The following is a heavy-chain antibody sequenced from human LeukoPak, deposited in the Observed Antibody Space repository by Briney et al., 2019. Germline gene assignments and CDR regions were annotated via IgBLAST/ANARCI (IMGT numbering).Heavy chain of an antibody. V-gene: IGHV3-48*03. J-gene: IGHJ6*04. Sequence: GGSLRLSCAASGLTFSSYEMNWDRQAPGKGLEWVSYISRSGNTIFYADSVKGRFTISRDNAKNSLYLQMNSLRAEDTAVYYCAREVAAMVMYYGMDVWGKGTTVTVSS. CDR1: GLTFSSYE. D-gene: IGHD5-18*01. CDR2: ISRSGNTI. CDR3: AREVAAMVMYYGMDV.